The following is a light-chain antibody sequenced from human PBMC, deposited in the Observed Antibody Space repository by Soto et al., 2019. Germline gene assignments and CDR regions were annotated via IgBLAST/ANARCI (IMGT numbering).Light chain of an antibody. J-gene: IGKJ5*01. CDR3: QQRSNCPTIT. CDR2: DAS. V-gene: IGKV3-11*02. CDR1: QSGSSY. Sequence: ELVLTQSPTTMSLAPGERATLSSRPSQSGSSYLSWYQQKPGQAPRLLIYDASNRATGIPARFSGSGSWRDFTLTISSLEPEDLAVSYCQQRSNCPTITVCPGTRLEIK.